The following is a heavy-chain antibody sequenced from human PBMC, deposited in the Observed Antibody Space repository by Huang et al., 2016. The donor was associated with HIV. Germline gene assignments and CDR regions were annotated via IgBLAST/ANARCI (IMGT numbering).Heavy chain of an antibody. CDR2: IYYRGSS. V-gene: IGHV4-30-4*08. CDR3: ARAPATHSVFFY. D-gene: IGHD3-3*01. Sequence: QVQLQESGPGLVKPSQTLSLTCTVSGDSIRSGGYYWTWIRQSPAKGLDWIGYIYYRGSSDYNPSLKSRVSISIDAFKNRVSLKLKSVTVADTAVYYCARAPATHSVFFYWGQGTLVTVSA. CDR1: GDSIRSGGYY. J-gene: IGHJ4*02.